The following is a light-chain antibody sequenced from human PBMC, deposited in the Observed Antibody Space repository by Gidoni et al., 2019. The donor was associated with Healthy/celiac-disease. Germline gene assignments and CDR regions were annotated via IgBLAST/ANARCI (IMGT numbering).Light chain of an antibody. CDR2: DVS. V-gene: IGLV2-14*01. CDR3: SSYTSSSTRNV. J-gene: IGLJ1*01. Sequence: QSALTQPASVSGSPGQSITISCTGTSSDVGGYNYVPWYQQHPGKAPKLMIYDVSNRPSGGSNRFSGSKSGNTASLTISGLQAEDEADYYCSSYTSSSTRNVFGTGTKVTVL. CDR1: SSDVGGYNY.